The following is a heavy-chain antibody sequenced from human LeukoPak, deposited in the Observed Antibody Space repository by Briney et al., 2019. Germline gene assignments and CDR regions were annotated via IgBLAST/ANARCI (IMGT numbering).Heavy chain of an antibody. CDR2: ISADGST. D-gene: IGHD2-2*01. V-gene: IGHV3-23*01. J-gene: IGHJ5*02. CDR3: VACSSASCYGDRFDP. Sequence: GGSLRLSCAASGFTFASYAMTWVRQAPGKGLEWVSSISADGSTYYAGSVKGRFTISRDNSRDTFFLEMNSLRAEDTALYYCVACSSASCYGDRFDPWGQGTLVTVSP. CDR1: GFTFASYA.